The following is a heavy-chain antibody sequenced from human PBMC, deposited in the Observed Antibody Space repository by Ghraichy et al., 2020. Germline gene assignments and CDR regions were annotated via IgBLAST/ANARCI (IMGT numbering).Heavy chain of an antibody. CDR2: ISYDGSNK. CDR3: AKERDRWGIAVAGTIRSYYYYYYGMDV. J-gene: IGHJ6*01. Sequence: WVAVISYDGSNKYYSDSVKGRFTISRDNSTNTLYLQMNSLRAEDTAVYYCAKERDRWGIAVAGTIRSYYYYYYGMDVW. D-gene: IGHD6-19*01. V-gene: IGHV3-30*18.